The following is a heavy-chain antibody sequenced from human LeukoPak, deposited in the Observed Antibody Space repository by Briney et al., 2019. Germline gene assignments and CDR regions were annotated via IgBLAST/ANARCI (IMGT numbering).Heavy chain of an antibody. CDR3: ARGSCSSTSCYDY. Sequence: PGRSLRLSCAASGFTFSNYGMHWVRQAPGKGLEWVAVIWYDGSNKYYADSVKGRFTISRDNSKNTLYVEMSSLRAEDTAVYYCARGSCSSTSCYDYRGQGTLVTVSS. V-gene: IGHV3-33*01. CDR1: GFTFSNYG. J-gene: IGHJ4*02. D-gene: IGHD2-2*01. CDR2: IWYDGSNK.